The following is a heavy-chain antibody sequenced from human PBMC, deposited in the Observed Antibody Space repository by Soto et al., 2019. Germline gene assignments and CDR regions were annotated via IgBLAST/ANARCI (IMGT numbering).Heavy chain of an antibody. CDR3: ARVPGTTQAFDI. J-gene: IGHJ3*02. CDR1: GGSFSGYY. CDR2: INHSGST. D-gene: IGHD1-1*01. V-gene: IGHV4-34*01. Sequence: PSDTLSLTCAVYGGSFSGYYWSWIRQPPGKGLEWIGEINHSGSTNYNPSLKSRVTISVDTSKNQFSLKLSSVTAADTAVYYCARVPGTTQAFDIWGQGTMVT.